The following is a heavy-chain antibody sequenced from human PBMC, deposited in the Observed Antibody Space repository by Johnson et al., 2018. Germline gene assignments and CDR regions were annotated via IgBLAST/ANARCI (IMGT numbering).Heavy chain of an antibody. D-gene: IGHD5-24*01. V-gene: IGHV3-33*01. CDR3: ARDGERWLPPHDAFDS. Sequence: QVQLVQSGGGVVQPGRSLRLSCAASGFTFSSYGMHWVRQAPGKGLEWVAVIWYDGSNKYYVDSVKGRFTISRDNSKNTLYLQRNTLSAEDMGVYYCARDGERWLPPHDAFDSWGQGTMVTVSS. J-gene: IGHJ3*02. CDR2: IWYDGSNK. CDR1: GFTFSSYG.